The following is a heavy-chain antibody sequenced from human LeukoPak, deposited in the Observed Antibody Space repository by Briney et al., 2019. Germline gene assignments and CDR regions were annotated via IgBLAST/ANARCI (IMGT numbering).Heavy chain of an antibody. J-gene: IGHJ4*02. V-gene: IGHV3-20*04. CDR3: ARVDRWGYYDSSGYYYFDY. Sequence: PGGSLRLSCAASGFTFDDYCMSWVRHAPGKGLEWVSGINWNGGSTGYADSLKGLFTISRDNAKNSLYLQMNSLRAEDTALYYCARVDRWGYYDSSGYYYFDYWGQGTLVTVSS. D-gene: IGHD3-22*01. CDR2: INWNGGST. CDR1: GFTFDDYC.